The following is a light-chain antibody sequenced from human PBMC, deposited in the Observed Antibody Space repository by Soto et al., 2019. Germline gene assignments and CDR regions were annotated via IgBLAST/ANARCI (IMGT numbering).Light chain of an antibody. Sequence: DIQMTQSPSTLSASVGHRLTITCRASQIVSWWLAWYQQKPGKAPKLLIYDASTLESGVPLRFSGSGSGTEFTLTISSLQPDDVATYSCRQYNNFRWTFGQGTKVDIK. J-gene: IGKJ1*01. V-gene: IGKV1-5*01. CDR2: DAS. CDR1: QIVSWW. CDR3: RQYNNFRWT.